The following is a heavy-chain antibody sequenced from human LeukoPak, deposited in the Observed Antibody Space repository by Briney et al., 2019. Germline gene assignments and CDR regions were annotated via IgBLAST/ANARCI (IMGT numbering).Heavy chain of an antibody. Sequence: GGSLRLSCAASGFTFSSYDMHWVRQATGKGLEWVSAIGTAGDTYYPGSVKGRFTISRENAKNSLYLQMNSLRAEDTAVYYCARAYCSGGSCYSARYWWFDPWGQGTLVTVSS. CDR2: IGTAGDT. CDR3: ARAYCSGGSCYSARYWWFDP. D-gene: IGHD2-15*01. CDR1: GFTFSSYD. J-gene: IGHJ5*02. V-gene: IGHV3-13*01.